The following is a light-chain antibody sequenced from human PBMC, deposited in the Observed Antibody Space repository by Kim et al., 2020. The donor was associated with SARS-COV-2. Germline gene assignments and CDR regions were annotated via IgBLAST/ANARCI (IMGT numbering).Light chain of an antibody. V-gene: IGLV3-1*01. J-gene: IGLJ3*02. Sequence: SLSPGQTASITCSGDKLGDKYACWYQQKPGQSPVLVIYQDSKRPSGIPERFSGSNSGNTATLTISGTQAMDEAYYYCQAWDSSTAVFGGGTQLTVL. CDR3: QAWDSSTAV. CDR1: KLGDKY. CDR2: QDS.